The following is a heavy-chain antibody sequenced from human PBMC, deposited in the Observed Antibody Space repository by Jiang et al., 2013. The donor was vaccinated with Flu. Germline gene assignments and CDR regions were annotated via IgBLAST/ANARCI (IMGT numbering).Heavy chain of an antibody. D-gene: IGHD7-27*01. CDR1: GGSISTGDYY. V-gene: IGHV4-39*01. Sequence: PGLVKPSETLSLTCTVSGGSISTGDYYWGWLRQPPGRGLEWIGCIYHSGSTYYNPSLESPVTMSVDTSKNQFSLKLASMTAADTALYYCARQGTGANWGFDSWGQGTLVTVSS. J-gene: IGHJ4*02. CDR3: ARQGTGANWGFDS. CDR2: IYHSGST.